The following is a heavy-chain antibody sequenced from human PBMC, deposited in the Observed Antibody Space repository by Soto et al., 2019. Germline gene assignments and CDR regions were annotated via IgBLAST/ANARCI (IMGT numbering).Heavy chain of an antibody. J-gene: IGHJ6*02. CDR3: ARAQLLSMANYYYGMDV. Sequence: QVQLVQSGAEVKKPGSSVKVSCKASGGTFSSYTISWVRQAPGQGLEWMGRIIPILGIANYAQKFQGRVTITADKSTSTAYMELSSLRSEDTAVYYCARAQLLSMANYYYGMDVWGQGTTVTVSS. CDR2: IIPILGIA. D-gene: IGHD2-2*01. V-gene: IGHV1-69*02. CDR1: GGTFSSYT.